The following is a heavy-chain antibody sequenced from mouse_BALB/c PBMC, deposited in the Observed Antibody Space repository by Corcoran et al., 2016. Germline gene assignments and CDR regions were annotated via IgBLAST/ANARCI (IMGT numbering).Heavy chain of an antibody. CDR3: AALMITNAY. J-gene: IGHJ3*01. V-gene: IGHV14-1*02. CDR1: GFNIKDYY. Sequence: EVQLQQSGAELVRPGALVKLSCKASGFNIKDYYMHWVKQRPEQGLEWIGWIDPENGNTIYDPKFQGKASITADTSSNTAYLQLSSLTSEDTAVYYCAALMITNAYWDQGTLVTVSA. CDR2: IDPENGNT. D-gene: IGHD2-4*01.